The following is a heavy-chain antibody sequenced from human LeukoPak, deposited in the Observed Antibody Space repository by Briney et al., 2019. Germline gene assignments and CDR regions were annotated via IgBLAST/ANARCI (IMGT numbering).Heavy chain of an antibody. CDR1: GGSINTDD. D-gene: IGHD6-19*01. V-gene: IGHV4-4*07. CDR3: ARDYSSAWTFDY. J-gene: IGHJ4*02. CDR2: IYSGGST. Sequence: PSETLSLTCNFSGGSINTDDWSWIRQPAGKGLEWIGRIYSGGSTNYNPSLKSRVTISTDKSKSQLYLKLNSLTAADTAVYYCARDYSSAWTFDYWGQGTLVTVSS.